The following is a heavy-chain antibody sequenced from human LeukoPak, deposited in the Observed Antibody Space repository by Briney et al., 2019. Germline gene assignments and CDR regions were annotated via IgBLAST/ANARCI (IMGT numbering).Heavy chain of an antibody. J-gene: IGHJ4*02. CDR1: GDSISGYY. CDR2: VHYSGST. CDR3: ARHSSLQGCYFDY. D-gene: IGHD6-6*01. V-gene: IGHV4-59*08. Sequence: SETLSLTCTVSGDSISGYYWSWIRQPPGKGLEWIGNVHYSGSTTYHPSLQSRVTISVDTSKKQFSLKLRSVTAADSAVYYCARHSSLQGCYFDYWGRGTLVTVSS.